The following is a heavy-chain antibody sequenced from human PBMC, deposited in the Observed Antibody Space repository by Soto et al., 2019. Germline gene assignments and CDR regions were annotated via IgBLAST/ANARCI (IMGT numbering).Heavy chain of an antibody. D-gene: IGHD1-20*01. Sequence: ASVKVSCKASGYTFTSYYMHWVRQAPGQGLEWMGIINPSGGSTSYAQKFQGRVTMTRDTSTSTVYMELSSLRSEDTAVYYCAITGTTRVGGNWDYYYYMDVWGKGTTVTVSS. J-gene: IGHJ6*03. CDR2: INPSGGST. CDR3: AITGTTRVGGNWDYYYYMDV. V-gene: IGHV1-46*03. CDR1: GYTFTSYY.